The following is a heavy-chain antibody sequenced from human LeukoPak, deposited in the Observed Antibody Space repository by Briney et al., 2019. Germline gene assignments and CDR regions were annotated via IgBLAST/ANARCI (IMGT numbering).Heavy chain of an antibody. CDR3: ARSRWNYDNWFDP. J-gene: IGHJ5*02. D-gene: IGHD1-7*01. CDR1: GDXVSSKSAA. V-gene: IGHV6-1*01. Sequence: SQTLSLTCAISGDXVSSKSAAWNWIRQSPSRSLEWLGRTYYRSKWYNDYALSVISRITINADPSKNQFSLQLNSVTPEDTAVYYCARSRWNYDNWFDPWGQGTLVTVSS. CDR2: TYYRSKWYN.